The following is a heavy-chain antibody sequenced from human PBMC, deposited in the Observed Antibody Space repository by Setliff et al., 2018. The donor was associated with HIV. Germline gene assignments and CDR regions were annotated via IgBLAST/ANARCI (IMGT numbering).Heavy chain of an antibody. CDR3: ARDPKYYYKYFQY. Sequence: SVKVSCKASGGTFSSYAISWVRQAPGQGLEWMGGIIPIFGTANYAQKFQGRVTMTRNTSISTAYMELSSLRSEDTAVYYCARDPKYYYKYFQYWGPGTLVTVSS. CDR1: GGTFSSYA. V-gene: IGHV1-69*05. D-gene: IGHD1-26*01. CDR2: IIPIFGTA. J-gene: IGHJ1*01.